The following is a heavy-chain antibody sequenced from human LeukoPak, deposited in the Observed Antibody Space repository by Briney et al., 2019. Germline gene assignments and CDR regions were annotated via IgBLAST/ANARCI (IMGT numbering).Heavy chain of an antibody. Sequence: PGGSLRLSCAASGFIFHDYAMHWVRQAPGKGLEWVSLISGDGGSTYYADSVKARFTISRDNSKNSLYLQMNSLRTEDTALYYCAKSAYCTNAVCPPSDPWGQGTLVTVS. CDR1: GFIFHDYA. CDR3: AKSAYCTNAVCPPSDP. V-gene: IGHV3-43*02. J-gene: IGHJ5*02. CDR2: ISGDGGST. D-gene: IGHD2-8*01.